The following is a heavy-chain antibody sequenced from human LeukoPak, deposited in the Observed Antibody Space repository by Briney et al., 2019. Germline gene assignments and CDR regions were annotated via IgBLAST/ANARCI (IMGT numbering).Heavy chain of an antibody. Sequence: ASVKDSCKASGYTFDENHIHWVRQAPGQGPEWMGWINPKSGATDSAQQFQGRLTITRDTSIGTASMDLSGLRLDDTGIYYCARAGDESTGHYDSLHFWGQGTMVTVSS. D-gene: IGHD2-8*02. CDR3: ARAGDESTGHYDSLHF. J-gene: IGHJ3*01. CDR2: INPKSGAT. CDR1: GYTFDENH. V-gene: IGHV1-2*02.